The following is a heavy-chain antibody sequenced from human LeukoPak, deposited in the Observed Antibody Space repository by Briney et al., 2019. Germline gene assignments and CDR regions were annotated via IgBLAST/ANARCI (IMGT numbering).Heavy chain of an antibody. Sequence: GASVKVSCKASGYTFTSYYMHRVRQAPGQGLEWMGIINPSGGSTSYAQKFQGRVTMTRDTSTSTVYMELSSLRSEDTAVYYCARAPGSGSYYNDRTKAPFDYWGQGTLVTVSS. CDR2: INPSGGST. V-gene: IGHV1-46*01. CDR3: ARAPGSGSYYNDRTKAPFDY. D-gene: IGHD3-10*01. CDR1: GYTFTSYY. J-gene: IGHJ4*02.